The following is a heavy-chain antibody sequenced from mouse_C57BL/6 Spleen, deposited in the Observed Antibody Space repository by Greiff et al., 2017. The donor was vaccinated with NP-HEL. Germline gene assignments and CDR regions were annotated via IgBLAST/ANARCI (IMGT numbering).Heavy chain of an antibody. D-gene: IGHD1-1*01. V-gene: IGHV1-52*01. CDR1: GYTFTSYW. CDR2: IDPSDSET. Sequence: QVQLLQQPGAELVRPGSSVKLSCKASGYTFTSYWMHWVKQRPIQGLEWIGNIDPSDSETHYNQKFKGKATLTVDTSSSTAYMQLSSLTSEDSAVYYCARWGITTVTYWGQGTTLTVSS. CDR3: ARWGITTVTY. J-gene: IGHJ2*01.